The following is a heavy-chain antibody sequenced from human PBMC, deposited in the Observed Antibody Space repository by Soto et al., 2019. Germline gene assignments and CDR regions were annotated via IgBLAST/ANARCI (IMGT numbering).Heavy chain of an antibody. CDR2: IKEDGSGK. CDR1: GFTFSSYW. D-gene: IGHD3-16*01. Sequence: HPGGSLRLSCTASGFTFSSYWMSWVRQAPGKGLGWVANIKEDGSGKYYVDSVKGRFSISRDNARNSLYLQMNSLRVEDTAVYYCVRVGRLGGYWGQGALGTVSS. J-gene: IGHJ4*02. V-gene: IGHV3-7*03. CDR3: VRVGRLGGY.